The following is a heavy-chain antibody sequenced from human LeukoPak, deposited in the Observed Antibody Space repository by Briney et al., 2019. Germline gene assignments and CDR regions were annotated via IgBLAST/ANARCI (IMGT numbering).Heavy chain of an antibody. D-gene: IGHD6-13*01. J-gene: IGHJ4*02. CDR3: ARAGPSSSWHQFDY. CDR2: VSSNGGTT. Sequence: GGSLRLSCAASGFTFSSYAMHWVRQAPGKGLEYVSTVSSNGGTTYYGNSVKGRFTSSRDNSKNTLYLRMGSLRVDDTAVYYCARAGPSSSWHQFDYWGQGTLVTVSS. V-gene: IGHV3-64*01. CDR1: GFTFSSYA.